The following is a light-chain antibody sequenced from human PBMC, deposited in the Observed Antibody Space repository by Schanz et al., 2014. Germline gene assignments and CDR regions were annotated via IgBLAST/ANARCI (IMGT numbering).Light chain of an antibody. J-gene: IGKJ1*01. Sequence: EIVLTQSPATLSLSPGERATLSCRASQSVSSYLAWYQQKPGQSPRLLIYDASNRATGIPARFSGSGSGTDFTLTISRLEPEDFAVYYCQQFGGSPGTFGQGTKVEIK. CDR1: QSVSSY. CDR2: DAS. CDR3: QQFGGSPGT. V-gene: IGKV3-11*01.